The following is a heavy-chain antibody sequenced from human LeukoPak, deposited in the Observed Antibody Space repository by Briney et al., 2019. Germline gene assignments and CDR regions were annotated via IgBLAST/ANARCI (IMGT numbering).Heavy chain of an antibody. D-gene: IGHD3-22*01. J-gene: IGHJ4*02. CDR3: AKLRRTMIVVVITGDFDY. Sequence: GGSLRLSCAASGFTVSSNYMSWVRQAPGKGLEWVSVIYSGGSTYYADSVKGRFTISRDNSKNTLYLQMNSLRVEDTAVYYCAKLRRTMIVVVITGDFDYWGQGTLVTVSS. CDR1: GFTVSSNY. CDR2: IYSGGST. V-gene: IGHV3-53*01.